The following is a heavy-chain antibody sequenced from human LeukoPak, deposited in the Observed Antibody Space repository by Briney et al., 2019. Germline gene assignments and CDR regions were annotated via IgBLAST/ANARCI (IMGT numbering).Heavy chain of an antibody. CDR1: GYSFNFHW. V-gene: IGHV5-51*01. D-gene: IGHD4-17*01. CDR2: IYPGDSDT. Sequence: GESLRISCKTSGYSFNFHWIGWVRQTPGKGLEWMGIIYPGDSDTRYSPSFQGQVTISADKSISTAYLQWSSLKASDTAVYYCARRIDYGDYYYFDYWGQGTLVTVSS. J-gene: IGHJ4*02. CDR3: ARRIDYGDYYYFDY.